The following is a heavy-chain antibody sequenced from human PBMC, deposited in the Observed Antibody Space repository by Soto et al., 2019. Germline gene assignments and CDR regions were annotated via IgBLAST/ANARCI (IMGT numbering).Heavy chain of an antibody. D-gene: IGHD3-16*02. CDR2: IFSNDEK. CDR1: GFSLSNARMG. Sequence: QVTLKESGPVLVKPTETLTLTCTVSGFSLSNARMGVSWIRQPPGKALEWLAHIFSNDEKSSSTSLKSRLTISKDTSKSQVVLTMTDMDPVDTATYYCARIRRDYVWGSYRPKPHAFDIWGQGTMVTVSS. CDR3: ARIRRDYVWGSYRPKPHAFDI. J-gene: IGHJ3*02. V-gene: IGHV2-26*01.